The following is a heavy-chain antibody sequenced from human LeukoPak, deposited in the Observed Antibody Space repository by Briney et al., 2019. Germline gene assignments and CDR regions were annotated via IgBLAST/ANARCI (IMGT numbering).Heavy chain of an antibody. J-gene: IGHJ4*02. D-gene: IGHD3-10*01. V-gene: IGHV1-18*01. CDR2: ISAYNGNT. CDR3: ARVLLWFGELSPHFDY. CDR1: GYTFTSYG. Sequence: ASVKVSCKASGYTFTSYGISWVRQAPGQGLEWMGWISAYNGNTNYAQKLQGRVAMTTDTSTSTAYMELRSLGSDDTAVYYCARVLLWFGELSPHFDYWGQGTLVTVSS.